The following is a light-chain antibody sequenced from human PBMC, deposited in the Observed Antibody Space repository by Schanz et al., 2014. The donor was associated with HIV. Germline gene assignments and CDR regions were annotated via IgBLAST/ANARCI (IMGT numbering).Light chain of an antibody. CDR2: GAS. CDR3: HQYGDSPYT. Sequence: EIVMTQSPGTLSVSPGERATLSCRASQTVSNNLAWYQQKPGQAPRLLIYGASIRATGVPDRFSGSGSGTDFTLTISRLEPEDFAVYYCHQYGDSPYTFGQGTRLDI. CDR1: QTVSNN. J-gene: IGKJ2*01. V-gene: IGKV3-20*01.